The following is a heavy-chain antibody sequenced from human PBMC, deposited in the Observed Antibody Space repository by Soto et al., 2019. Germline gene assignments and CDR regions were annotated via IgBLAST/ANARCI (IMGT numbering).Heavy chain of an antibody. V-gene: IGHV1-18*01. CDR2: ISAYNGNT. CDR1: GYTFTSYG. Sequence: QVQLVQSGAEVKKPGASVKVSCKASGYTFTSYGISWVRQAPGQGLEWMGWISAYNGNTNYAQKLQGRVTMTTDTTTRKGYMELRSLRTDDTAVYFWAGFFHYYHIDGWGQGATVTVSS. D-gene: IGHD3-10*01. J-gene: IGHJ6*03. CDR3: AGFFHYYHIDG.